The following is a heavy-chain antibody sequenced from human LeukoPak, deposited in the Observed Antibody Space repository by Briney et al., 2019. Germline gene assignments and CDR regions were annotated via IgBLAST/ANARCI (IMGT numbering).Heavy chain of an antibody. V-gene: IGHV1-2*02. CDR1: GYTLTELS. CDR2: INPNSGGT. Sequence: ASVKVSCKVSGYTLTELSMHWVRQAPGQGLEWMGWINPNSGGTNYAQKFQGRVTMTRDTSISTAYMELSRLRSDDTAVYYCAREGPIAAAGVSQFDYWGQGTLVTVSS. D-gene: IGHD6-13*01. CDR3: AREGPIAAAGVSQFDY. J-gene: IGHJ4*02.